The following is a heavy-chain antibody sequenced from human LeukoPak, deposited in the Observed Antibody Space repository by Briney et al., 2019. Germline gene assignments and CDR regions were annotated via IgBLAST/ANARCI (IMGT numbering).Heavy chain of an antibody. J-gene: IGHJ4*02. CDR3: ARHRGGQYQLLYFDY. V-gene: IGHV4-34*01. Sequence: KTSETLSLTCAVYGDSFSGYYWSWIRQPPGKGLEWIAEINHRGSTHYNPSLKSRVNISADTSKSQFSLKLSSVTAADTAVYYCARHRGGQYQLLYFDYWGQGTLVTVSS. CDR1: GDSFSGYY. CDR2: INHRGST. D-gene: IGHD2-2*01.